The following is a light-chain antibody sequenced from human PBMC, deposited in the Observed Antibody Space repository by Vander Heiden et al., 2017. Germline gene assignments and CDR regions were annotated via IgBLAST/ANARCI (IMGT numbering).Light chain of an antibody. CDR2: DAS. J-gene: IGKJ1*01. V-gene: IGKV3-11*01. CDR1: QSVSSY. CDR3: QQRSNWPPWT. Sequence: IVLTQSPATLSLSPGVRATLSCRASQSVSSYLAWYQQKPGQAPRLLIYDASNRATGIPARFSGSGSGTDFTLTISSLEPEDFAVYYCQQRSNWPPWTFGQGTKVEIK.